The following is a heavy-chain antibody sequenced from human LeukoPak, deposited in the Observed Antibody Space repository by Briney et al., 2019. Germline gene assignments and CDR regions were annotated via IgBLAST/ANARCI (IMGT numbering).Heavy chain of an antibody. CDR2: IYYSGST. J-gene: IGHJ4*02. CDR1: GGSISSYY. V-gene: IGHV4-59*01. D-gene: IGHD5-24*01. Sequence: PSETLSLTCTVSGGSISSYYWSWVRQPPGKGLEWIGYIYYSGSTNYNPSLKSRVTISVDTFKNQFSLKLSSVTAADTAVYYCARVRAGGEMATIRDYYFDYWGQGTLVTVSS. CDR3: ARVRAGGEMATIRDYYFDY.